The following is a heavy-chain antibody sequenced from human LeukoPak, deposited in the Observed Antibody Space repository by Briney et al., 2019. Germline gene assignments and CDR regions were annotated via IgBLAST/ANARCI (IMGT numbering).Heavy chain of an antibody. J-gene: IGHJ4*02. CDR1: GFTFSSYA. V-gene: IGHV3-23*01. CDR3: AKVGGYTTGWSDY. CDR2: ISGSGVTT. Sequence: SGGSLRLPCAAFGFTFSSYAMTWVRQAPGKGLEWVSTISGSGVTTHYADSVKGRFTISRDNSKNTLYLQMNSLRAEDTALYYYAKVGGYTTGWSDYWGQGTLVTVSS. D-gene: IGHD6-19*01.